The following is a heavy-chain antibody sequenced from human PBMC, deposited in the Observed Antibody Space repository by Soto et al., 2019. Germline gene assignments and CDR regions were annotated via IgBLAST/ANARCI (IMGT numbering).Heavy chain of an antibody. V-gene: IGHV3-30-3*01. CDR2: ISYDGSNK. CDR3: ARPRDGWYFDL. CDR1: GFTFSSYA. J-gene: IGHJ2*01. Sequence: QVQLVESGGGVVQPGRSLRLSCAASGFTFSSYAMHWVRQAPGKGLEWVAVISYDGSNKYYADSVKGRFTISRDNSKNTVYLQMNSLRAEDTAVYYCARPRDGWYFDLWGRGTLVTDSS.